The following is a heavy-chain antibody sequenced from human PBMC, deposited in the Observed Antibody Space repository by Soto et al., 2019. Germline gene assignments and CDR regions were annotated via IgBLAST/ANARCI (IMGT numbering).Heavy chain of an antibody. V-gene: IGHV3-23*01. Sequence: EVQLLESGGGLVQPGGSLRLSCAASGFTFSGYAMNWVRQAPGKGLEWVSVISGSGDSTYYGASVKGRFTISRDDSNNTLYLQMNSLRAEYTAVYYCARRSSGWYFDYWGQGTLVTVSS. CDR3: ARRSSGWYFDY. J-gene: IGHJ4*02. D-gene: IGHD6-19*01. CDR2: ISGSGDST. CDR1: GFTFSGYA.